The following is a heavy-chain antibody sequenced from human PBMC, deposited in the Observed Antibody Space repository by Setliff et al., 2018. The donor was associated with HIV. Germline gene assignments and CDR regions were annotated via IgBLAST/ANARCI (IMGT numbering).Heavy chain of an antibody. J-gene: IGHJ5*02. Sequence: ASVKVSCKTSGYTFTSYYVNFVRQAPGQGPEWMGIINPNGGSTNYAQKFEGRVAMTADTSTNNVHMYLSSLRSEDTAIYYCARGGPGSSFGYDWFDPWGQGTPVTVSS. CDR1: GYTFTSYY. CDR3: ARGGPGSSFGYDWFDP. D-gene: IGHD5-18*01. CDR2: INPNGGST. V-gene: IGHV1-46*01.